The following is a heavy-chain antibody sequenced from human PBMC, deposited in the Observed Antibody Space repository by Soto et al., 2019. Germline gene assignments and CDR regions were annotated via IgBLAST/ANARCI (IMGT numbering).Heavy chain of an antibody. D-gene: IGHD2-2*01. Sequence: QVQLVQSGAEVKKPGSSVKVSCKASGGTFSSYAISWVRQAPGQGLEWMGGIIPIFGTANYAQKFQGRVTITADESTSTAYMELSSLRSEDTAVYYCARGSTPPEYCSSTSCYLHLDVWGQGTTVTVSS. CDR2: IIPIFGTA. CDR3: ARGSTPPEYCSSTSCYLHLDV. CDR1: GGTFSSYA. V-gene: IGHV1-69*01. J-gene: IGHJ6*02.